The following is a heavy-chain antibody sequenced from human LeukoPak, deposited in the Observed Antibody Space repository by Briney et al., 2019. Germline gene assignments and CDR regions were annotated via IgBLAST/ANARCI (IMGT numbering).Heavy chain of an antibody. V-gene: IGHV4-59*08. Sequence: SETLSLTCTVSGGSISSYYWSWIRQPPGKGLEWIGYIYYSGSTNYNPSLKSRVTISVDTSKNQFSLKLSSVTAADTAVYYCARQGVNYYDSSGSTFDYWGQGTLVTVSS. CDR2: IYYSGST. CDR3: ARQGVNYYDSSGSTFDY. D-gene: IGHD3-22*01. CDR1: GGSISSYY. J-gene: IGHJ4*02.